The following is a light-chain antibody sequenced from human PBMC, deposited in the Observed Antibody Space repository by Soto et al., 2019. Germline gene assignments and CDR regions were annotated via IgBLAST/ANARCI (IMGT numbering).Light chain of an antibody. V-gene: IGKV1-5*01. CDR2: DAS. J-gene: IGKJ1*01. Sequence: DIQMTQSPSPLSSSVGDAVTVPCRASQSISSWLAWYQQKPGKAPKLLIYDASSLESGVPSRFSGSGSGTEFTLTISSLQPDDFATYYCQQYNSYSPTFGQGTKVDI. CDR1: QSISSW. CDR3: QQYNSYSPT.